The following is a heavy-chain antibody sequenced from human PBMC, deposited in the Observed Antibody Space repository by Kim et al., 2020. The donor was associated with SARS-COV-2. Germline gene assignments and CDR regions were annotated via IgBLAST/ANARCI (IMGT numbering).Heavy chain of an antibody. V-gene: IGHV3-13*04. CDR1: GFTFSSYD. CDR3: ARHGRGMVRGVGYYYYGMDV. Sequence: GGSLRLSCAASGFTFSSYDMHWVRQATGKGLEWVSAIGTAGDTYYPGSVKGRFTISRENAKNSLYLQMNSLRAGDTAVYYCARHGRGMVRGVGYYYYGMDVWGQGTTVTVSS. J-gene: IGHJ6*02. CDR2: IGTAGDT. D-gene: IGHD3-10*01.